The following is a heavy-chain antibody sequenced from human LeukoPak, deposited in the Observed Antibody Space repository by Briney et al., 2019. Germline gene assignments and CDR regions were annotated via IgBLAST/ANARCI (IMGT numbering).Heavy chain of an antibody. CDR3: ARDPPDIVVVVADDPYYFDY. Sequence: GGSLRLSCAASGFTFSSYAMSWVRQAPGKGLEWVSAIRGSGGSTYYADSVKGRFTISRDNAKYSLYLQMNSLRAEDTAVYYCARDPPDIVVVVADDPYYFDYWGQGTLVTVSS. CDR1: GFTFSSYA. V-gene: IGHV3-23*01. J-gene: IGHJ4*02. CDR2: IRGSGGST. D-gene: IGHD2-15*01.